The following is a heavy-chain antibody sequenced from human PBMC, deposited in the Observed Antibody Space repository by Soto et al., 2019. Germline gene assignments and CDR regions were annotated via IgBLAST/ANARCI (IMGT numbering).Heavy chain of an antibody. CDR3: ARDRGGITVSSKPLGEWFDP. CDR2: INAGNGNT. D-gene: IGHD6-19*01. V-gene: IGHV1-3*01. J-gene: IGHJ5*02. Sequence: ASVKPSSKAPRDTFTSYAMHWLRQAPRQRLEWMGWINAGNGNTKYSQKLQGRVTITRDTSASTDYMELSSLRSEDTAVYYCARDRGGITVSSKPLGEWFDPWGQGTLVTVSS. CDR1: RDTFTSYA.